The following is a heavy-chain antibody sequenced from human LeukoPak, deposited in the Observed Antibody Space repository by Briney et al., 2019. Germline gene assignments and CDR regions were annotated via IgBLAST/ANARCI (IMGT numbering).Heavy chain of an antibody. D-gene: IGHD3-16*02. CDR3: ARARGYDYVWGSYRDLTDY. CDR1: GFTFSSYW. CDR2: IKQDGSEK. V-gene: IGHV3-7*01. Sequence: GGSLRLSCAASGFTFSSYWMSWVRQAPGKGLEWVANIKQDGSEKYYVDSVKGRFTISRDNTKNSLYLQMNSLRAEDKAVYYCARARGYDYVWGSYRDLTDYWGQGTLVTVSS. J-gene: IGHJ4*02.